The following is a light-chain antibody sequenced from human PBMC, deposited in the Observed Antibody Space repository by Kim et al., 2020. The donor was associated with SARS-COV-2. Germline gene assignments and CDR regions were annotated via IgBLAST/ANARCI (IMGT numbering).Light chain of an antibody. V-gene: IGKV1-33*01. CDR3: QHYIDLPRT. CDR2: DAS. Sequence: DIQMTQSPSSLSASVGDRVTITCQASQDIDNRLNWYQQKPGTAPKLLIYDASNLQTGVPSRFSGSGSGTDFIFTISSLQPEDVATYYCQHYIDLPRTFGGGTKVDIK. CDR1: QDIDNR. J-gene: IGKJ4*02.